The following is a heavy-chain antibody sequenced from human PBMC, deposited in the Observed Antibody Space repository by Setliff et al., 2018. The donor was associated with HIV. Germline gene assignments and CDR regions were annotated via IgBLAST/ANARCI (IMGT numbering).Heavy chain of an antibody. CDR3: AREIQFSATTYYYYYMDD. Sequence: PSETLSLTCTVSGGSINNYYWSWIRQPPGKGLEWIGYVYYSGRTTYNPSLKSRVTLSVDTSKNQFSLKVTSVTAADTAVYYCAREIQFSATTYYYYYMDDWGRGTTVTVSS. D-gene: IGHD5-18*01. J-gene: IGHJ6*03. V-gene: IGHV4-59*12. CDR1: GGSINNYY. CDR2: VYYSGRT.